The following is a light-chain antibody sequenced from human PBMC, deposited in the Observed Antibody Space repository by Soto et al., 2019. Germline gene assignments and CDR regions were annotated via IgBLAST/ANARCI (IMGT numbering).Light chain of an antibody. V-gene: IGKV1-5*03. Sequence: QRPQSPSTLSASVGDRVTITCRASQTISSWLAWYQQKPGKAPKLLIYKASTLKSGVPSRFSGSGSWTEFTLTISILQPDDFSTYYCQLYNSYSEAFGQGTKVDIK. CDR1: QTISSW. CDR2: KAS. CDR3: QLYNSYSEA. J-gene: IGKJ1*01.